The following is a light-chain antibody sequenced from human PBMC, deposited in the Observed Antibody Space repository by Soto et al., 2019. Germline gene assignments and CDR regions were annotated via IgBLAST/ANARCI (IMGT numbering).Light chain of an antibody. V-gene: IGLV2-14*01. J-gene: IGLJ1*01. CDR3: CSYTRSGTLI. CDR1: SGDIGDYNY. Sequence: QSALSQPGSVSGSPAQSITIACVDTSGDIGDYNYVSWYQQHPGKVPKVIIYDVSNRPSGVSYRFSGTKSGNTASLTASGLQAEDEADYYCCSYTRSGTLIFGTGTKVT. CDR2: DVS.